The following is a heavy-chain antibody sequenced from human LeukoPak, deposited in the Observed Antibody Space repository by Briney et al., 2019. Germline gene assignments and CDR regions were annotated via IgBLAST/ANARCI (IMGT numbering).Heavy chain of an antibody. J-gene: IGHJ5*02. CDR1: GYSISSGYY. Sequence: SETLSLTCTVSGYSISSGYYWGWIRQPPGQGLEWIGSFFHSGNTYYNPSLKSRVTISVDTSKNQFSLKLSSVTAADTAVYYCARGRTRWFDPWGQGTLVTVSS. CDR3: ARGRTRWFDP. V-gene: IGHV4-38-2*02. CDR2: FFHSGNT.